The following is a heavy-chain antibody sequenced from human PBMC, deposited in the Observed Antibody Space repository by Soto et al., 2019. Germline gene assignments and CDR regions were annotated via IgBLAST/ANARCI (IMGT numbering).Heavy chain of an antibody. V-gene: IGHV4-34*01. J-gene: IGHJ5*02. CDR2: INHSGST. D-gene: IGHD6-19*01. CDR3: ARRYYPIAVAGNRYNWFDP. Sequence: SETLSLTCAVYGGSFSGYYWSWIRQPPGKGLEWIGEINHSGSTNYNPSLKSRVTISVDTSKNQFSLKLSSVTAADTAVYYCARRYYPIAVAGNRYNWFDPWGQGTLVTVSS. CDR1: GGSFSGYY.